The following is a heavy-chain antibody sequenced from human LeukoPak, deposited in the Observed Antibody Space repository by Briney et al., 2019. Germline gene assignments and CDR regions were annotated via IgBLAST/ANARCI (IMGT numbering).Heavy chain of an antibody. CDR2: ISSSSSYI. CDR3: ATWGGGSSSWYVMDY. CDR1: GFTFSSYS. D-gene: IGHD6-13*01. V-gene: IGHV3-21*04. J-gene: IGHJ4*02. Sequence: GGSLRLSCAASGFTFSSYSMNWVRQAPGKGLEWVSSISSSSSYIYYADSVKGRFTISRDNAKNSLYLQMNSLRAEDTAVYYCATWGGGSSSWYVMDYWGQGTLVTVSS.